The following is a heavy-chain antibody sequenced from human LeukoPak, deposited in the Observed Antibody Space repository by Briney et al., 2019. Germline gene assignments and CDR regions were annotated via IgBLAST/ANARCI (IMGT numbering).Heavy chain of an antibody. J-gene: IGHJ3*02. CDR3: SRVGYYYDSSGYYLDAFDI. V-gene: IGHV4-59*01. CDR2: IYYSGST. Sequence: SETLSVTSTVPVGSLTIYYGSWIRQPPGKGLEWIGYIYYSGSTNYDPSLMSRVTTSSDTSKNNLSLKLSSITAADTAMYYWSRVGYYYDSSGYYLDAFDIWGQGTMVTVSS. D-gene: IGHD3-22*01. CDR1: VGSLTIYY.